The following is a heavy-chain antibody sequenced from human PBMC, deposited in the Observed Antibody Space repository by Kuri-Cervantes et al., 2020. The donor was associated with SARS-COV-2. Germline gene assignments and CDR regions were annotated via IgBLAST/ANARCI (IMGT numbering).Heavy chain of an antibody. D-gene: IGHD4-17*01. CDR2: INPSGGGT. Sequence: ASVKVSCKASGYTFTTYYIHWVRQAPGQGLEWMEIINPSGGGTSYAQKFQGRVAVTRDTPTSTVYMELSSLRSEDTAVYYCARDPTTVTTGIGMDVWGQGTTVTVSS. CDR1: GYTFTTYY. J-gene: IGHJ6*02. CDR3: ARDPTTVTTGIGMDV. V-gene: IGHV1-46*01.